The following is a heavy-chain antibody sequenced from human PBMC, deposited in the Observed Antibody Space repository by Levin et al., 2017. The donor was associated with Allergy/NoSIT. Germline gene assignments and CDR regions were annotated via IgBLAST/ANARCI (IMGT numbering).Heavy chain of an antibody. CDR3: GLSGSSQDYYYGMDV. Sequence: ASVKVSCKASGGTFNNYAISWVRQAPGQGLEYMAGIIPVLGTTNYAQKFQGRVTITADESTYTAYMELSSLRSEDTAVYYCGLSGSSQDYYYGMDVWGQGTTVTVSS. D-gene: IGHD3-22*01. V-gene: IGHV1-69*13. CDR2: IIPVLGTT. J-gene: IGHJ6*02. CDR1: GGTFNNYA.